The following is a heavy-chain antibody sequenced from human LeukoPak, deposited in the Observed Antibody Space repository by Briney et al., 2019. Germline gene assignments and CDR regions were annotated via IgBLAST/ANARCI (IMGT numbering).Heavy chain of an antibody. J-gene: IGHJ3*02. D-gene: IGHD3-22*01. CDR1: GYTLTELS. CDR3: ATGGYDSSGYYLRGAFDI. CDR2: FDPEDAET. V-gene: IGHV1-24*01. Sequence: ASVKVSCKVSGYTLTELSMHWVRQAPGKGLEWMGGFDPEDAETIYAQKFQGRVTMTEDTSTDTAYMELSSLRSEDTAVYYCATGGYDSSGYYLRGAFDIWGQGTMVTVSS.